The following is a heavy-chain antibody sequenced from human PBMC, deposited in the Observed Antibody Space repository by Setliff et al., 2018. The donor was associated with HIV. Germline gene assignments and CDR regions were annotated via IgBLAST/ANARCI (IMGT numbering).Heavy chain of an antibody. CDR2: INAGTDDT. CDR3: AREGPSGSHRWGVRGHYDY. J-gene: IGHJ4*02. Sequence: ASVKVSCKASGGTFSSYAMHWVRQAPGQRLEWMGWINAGTDDTKYSQKFQGRVTITSDTSARIVFLHLSNLISEDTAFYYCAREGPSGSHRWGVRGHYDYWGQGTLVTVSS. V-gene: IGHV1-3*01. D-gene: IGHD1-26*01. CDR1: GGTFSSYA.